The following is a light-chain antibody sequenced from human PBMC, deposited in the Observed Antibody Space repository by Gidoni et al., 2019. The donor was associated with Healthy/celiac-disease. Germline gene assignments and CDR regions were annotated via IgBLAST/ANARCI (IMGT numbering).Light chain of an antibody. CDR1: QSVSSY. Sequence: EIVVPQSPATLSLSPGDRATLSCMASQSVSSYLDWYQQKPGQSPRLLIYDASNRATGIPARFSGSGSGTDFTLTISSLEPEYFAVYYCQQRSNWPITFGQGTRLEI. CDR3: QQRSNWPIT. J-gene: IGKJ5*01. CDR2: DAS. V-gene: IGKV3-11*01.